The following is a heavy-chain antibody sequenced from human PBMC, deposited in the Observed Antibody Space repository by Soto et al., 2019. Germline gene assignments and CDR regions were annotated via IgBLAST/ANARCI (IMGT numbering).Heavy chain of an antibody. CDR2: ISYDGSNK. J-gene: IGHJ6*02. Sequence: PGGSLRLSCAASGFTFSSYGMHWVRQAPGRGLEWVAVISYDGSNKYYADSVKGRFTISRDNSKNTLYLQMNSLRAEDTAVYYCAKGFGDIVVVPAATVVPRYYYGMDVWGQGTTVTVSS. CDR1: GFTFSSYG. V-gene: IGHV3-30*18. D-gene: IGHD2-2*01. CDR3: AKGFGDIVVVPAATVVPRYYYGMDV.